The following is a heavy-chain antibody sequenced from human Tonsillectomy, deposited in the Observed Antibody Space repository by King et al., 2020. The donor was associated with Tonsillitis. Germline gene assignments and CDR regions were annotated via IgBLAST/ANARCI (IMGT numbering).Heavy chain of an antibody. CDR2: ISSRSRTI. J-gene: IGHJ5*02. CDR3: ARDPSGNYYRIWFDP. Sequence: EVQLVESGGGLVPPGGSLRLTCAASGFSFSDYEMHWLRQAPGKGPEWISYISSRSRTIFYADSVKGRFTISRDNAKNSLYLEMNSLRAEDTALYYCARDPSGNYYRIWFDPWGQGTLVTVSS. V-gene: IGHV3-48*03. CDR1: GFSFSDYE. D-gene: IGHD3-10*01.